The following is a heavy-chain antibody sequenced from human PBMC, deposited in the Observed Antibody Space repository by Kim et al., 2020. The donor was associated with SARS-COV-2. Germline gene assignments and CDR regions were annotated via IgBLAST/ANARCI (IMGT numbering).Heavy chain of an antibody. V-gene: IGHV4-4*02. D-gene: IGHD3-10*02. CDR3: ARCSSGSDYYYYCNMDV. CDR1: GGSLSSRDW. CDR2: IYHSGGT. Sequence: SETLSLTCDVSGGSLSSRDWWSRVRQPSGKGLEWIGEIYHSGGTNYNPSLRSRVTISLDKSKNQFSLKLNSVTAADTAVYYCARCSSGSDYYYYCNMDV. J-gene: IGHJ6*01.